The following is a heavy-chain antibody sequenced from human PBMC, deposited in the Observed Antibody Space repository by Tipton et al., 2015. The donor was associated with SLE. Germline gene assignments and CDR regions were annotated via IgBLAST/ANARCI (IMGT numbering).Heavy chain of an antibody. V-gene: IGHV3-23*01. CDR3: AKVGGGYDYGAFDI. D-gene: IGHD5-12*01. Sequence: SLRLSCAASGFTFSSYAMTWVRQAPGKGLEWVSSISRSGVNTYYADSVKGRFTISRDNSKNTLYLQMNSLRAEDTAIYYCAKVGGGYDYGAFDIWGQGTMVTVSS. CDR1: GFTFSSYA. CDR2: ISRSGVNT. J-gene: IGHJ3*02.